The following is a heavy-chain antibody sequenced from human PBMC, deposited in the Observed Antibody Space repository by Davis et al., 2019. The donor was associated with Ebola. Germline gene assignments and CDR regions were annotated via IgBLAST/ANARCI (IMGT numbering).Heavy chain of an antibody. D-gene: IGHD3-22*01. CDR2: IYHTGNT. Sequence: SETLSLTCSVPGGSITSSTRYYWGWIRQPPGQGLEWIASIYHTGNTYYNPSFQSRVTISVFTFKNQLSLRVDSVTAADTAVYYCARGIYEGIGYYRPEWYFDLWGRGTLVTVSS. J-gene: IGHJ2*01. CDR3: ARGIYEGIGYYRPEWYFDL. V-gene: IGHV4-39*07. CDR1: GGSITSSTRYY.